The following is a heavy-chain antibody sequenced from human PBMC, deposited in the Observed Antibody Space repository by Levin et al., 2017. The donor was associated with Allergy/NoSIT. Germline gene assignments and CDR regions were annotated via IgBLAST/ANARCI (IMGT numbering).Heavy chain of an antibody. V-gene: IGHV3-74*01. CDR3: ARGGCSSTSCLDN. D-gene: IGHD2-2*01. J-gene: IGHJ4*02. CDR1: GFTFSNYW. CDR2: INSDGSNT. Sequence: GGSLRLSCAASGFTFSNYWMHWVRQAPGKGLVWVSHINSDGSNTNYADSVKGRFTISRDNAKNTLYLQMNRLRDEDTAVYYCARGGCSSTSCLDNWGQGTLVTVSP.